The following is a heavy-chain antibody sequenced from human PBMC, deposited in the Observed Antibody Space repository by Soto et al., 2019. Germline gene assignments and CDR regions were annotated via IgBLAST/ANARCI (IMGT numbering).Heavy chain of an antibody. D-gene: IGHD2-8*01. V-gene: IGHV4-59*01. CDR2: IYYSGST. Sequence: LSLTCTVSGGSISSYYWSWIRQPPGKGLEWIGYIYYSGSTNYNPSLKSRVTISVDTSKNQFSLKLSSVTAADTAGYYCARAEMVYAISGAFDIWGQGTMVTVSS. J-gene: IGHJ3*02. CDR3: ARAEMVYAISGAFDI. CDR1: GGSISSYY.